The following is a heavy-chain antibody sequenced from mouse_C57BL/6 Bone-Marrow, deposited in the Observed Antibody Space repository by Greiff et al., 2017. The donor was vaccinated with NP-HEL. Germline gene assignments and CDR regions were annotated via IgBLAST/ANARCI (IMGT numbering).Heavy chain of an antibody. V-gene: IGHV10-3*01. CDR1: GFTFNTYA. CDR2: IRSKSSNYAT. J-gene: IGHJ1*03. D-gene: IGHD1-1*01. Sequence: EVKLVESGGGLVQPKGSLKLSCAASGFTFNTYAMHWVRQAPGKGLEWVGRIRSKSSNYATYYADSGKDRFTISRDASQSMIYLQMNNLETEDTSMYYCVREDYYGSSRYFDVWGTGTTVTVSS. CDR3: VREDYYGSSRYFDV.